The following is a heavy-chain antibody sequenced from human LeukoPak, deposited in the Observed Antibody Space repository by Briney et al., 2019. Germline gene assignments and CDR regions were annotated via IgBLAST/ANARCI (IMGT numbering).Heavy chain of an antibody. V-gene: IGHV1-2*02. J-gene: IGHJ3*02. CDR3: ARDQIGVVVPAAMLEGDAFAI. CDR1: GYTFTGYY. CDR2: INPNSGGT. Sequence: ASVKVSCKASGYTFTGYYMHWVRQAPGQGLEWMGWINPNSGGTNYAQTLQGRVTMTRDTSISTAYMELSRLRSDDTAVYYCARDQIGVVVPAAMLEGDAFAIWGQGPMVTVSS. D-gene: IGHD2-2*01.